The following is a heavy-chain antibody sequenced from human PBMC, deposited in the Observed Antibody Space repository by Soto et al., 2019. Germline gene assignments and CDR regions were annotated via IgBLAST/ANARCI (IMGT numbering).Heavy chain of an antibody. CDR3: ARGIFTGIPMVRGVPYFDY. CDR2: INPNSGGT. V-gene: IGHV1-2*04. D-gene: IGHD3-10*01. CDR1: GYTFTGYY. Sequence: ASVKVSFKASGYTFTGYYIHWVRQAPGQGLEWMGWINPNSGGTNYAQKFQGWVTMTRDTSISTAYMELSRLRSDDTAVYYCARGIFTGIPMVRGVPYFDYRGQGTLVTVS. J-gene: IGHJ4*02.